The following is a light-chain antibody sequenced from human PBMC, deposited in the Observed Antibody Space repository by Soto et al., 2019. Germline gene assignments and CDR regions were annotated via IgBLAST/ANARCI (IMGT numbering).Light chain of an antibody. CDR3: QQYNNWPPWT. V-gene: IGKV3-15*01. J-gene: IGKJ1*01. Sequence: EIVMTQSPATLSVSPGERATLSCRASQSVSSDLAWYQQKPGQAPRLLIYGASTRATDVPARFSGSGSGTDCTLTISSLQSEDFAVYYCQQYNNWPPWTFGQGTKVEIK. CDR2: GAS. CDR1: QSVSSD.